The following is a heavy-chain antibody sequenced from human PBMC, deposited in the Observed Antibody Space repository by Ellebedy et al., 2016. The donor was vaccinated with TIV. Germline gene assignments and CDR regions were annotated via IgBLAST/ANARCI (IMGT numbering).Heavy chain of an antibody. CDR2: IYYTGSA. V-gene: IGHV4-31*03. J-gene: IGHJ4*02. D-gene: IGHD1-26*01. CDR3: ARTSGTFYFDS. CDR1: GGSIDRGGFY. Sequence: SETLSLTXPVSGGSIDRGGFYWTWIRQHPGRSLEWLGYIYYTGSALYNPSLKSRLSISIDTSKNHFSLKLSSVTAADTALYYCARTSGTFYFDSWGQGTLVAVSS.